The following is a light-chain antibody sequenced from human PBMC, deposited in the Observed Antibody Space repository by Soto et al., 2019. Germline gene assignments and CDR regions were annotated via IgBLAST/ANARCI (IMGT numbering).Light chain of an antibody. J-gene: IGLJ1*01. V-gene: IGLV2-11*01. CDR3: CSYAGTYTFYV. CDR1: GGYDY. Sequence: GGYDYVSWYQQHPGKAPKLMIYDVTKRPSGVPDRFSGSRSGNTASLTVSGLQAEDDADYYCCSYAGTYTFYVFGTGTKLTVL. CDR2: DVT.